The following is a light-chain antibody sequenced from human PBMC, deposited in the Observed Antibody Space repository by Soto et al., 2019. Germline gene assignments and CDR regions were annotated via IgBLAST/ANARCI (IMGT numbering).Light chain of an antibody. J-gene: IGLJ1*01. CDR2: EVS. CDR1: SSDVGGYNY. V-gene: IGLV2-14*01. Sequence: QSALTQPASVSGSPGQSITISCTGTSSDVGGYNYVSWYQQHPGKAPKLMIYEVSNRPSGVSNRISGSKSGNTASLTISGLRAEDEADYYCSSYTSSTTPYVFGTGTQVTVL. CDR3: SSYTSSTTPYV.